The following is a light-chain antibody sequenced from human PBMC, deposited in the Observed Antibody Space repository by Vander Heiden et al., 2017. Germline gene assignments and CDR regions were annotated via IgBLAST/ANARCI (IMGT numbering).Light chain of an antibody. Sequence: QSVLTPPASGSGSPGESITISCTGTGSDVGGYKYVSWYQQHAGSAPILLIYEVSKRPSGVSDRFSASKSADTASLTISGLQAEDEAEYYCSSFSGTSIHAFGTGTKVTVL. CDR1: GSDVGGYKY. V-gene: IGLV2-14*01. CDR3: SSFSGTSIHA. J-gene: IGLJ1*01. CDR2: EVS.